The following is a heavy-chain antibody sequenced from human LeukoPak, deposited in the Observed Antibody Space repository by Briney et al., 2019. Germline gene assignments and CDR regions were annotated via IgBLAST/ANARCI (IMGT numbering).Heavy chain of an antibody. CDR2: INHSGST. Sequence: SETLSLTCAVYGGSFSGYYWSWIRQPPGKGLEWIGEINHSGSTNYNPSPKSRVTISVDTSKNQFSLKLSSVTAADTAVYYCARGRAAAIPRKQEPSYYYGMDVWGQGTTVTVSS. D-gene: IGHD6-13*01. J-gene: IGHJ6*02. V-gene: IGHV4-34*01. CDR3: ARGRAAAIPRKQEPSYYYGMDV. CDR1: GGSFSGYY.